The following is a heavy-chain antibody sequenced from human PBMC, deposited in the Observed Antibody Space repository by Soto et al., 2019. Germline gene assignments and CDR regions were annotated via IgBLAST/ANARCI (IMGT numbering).Heavy chain of an antibody. CDR1: GGSISSSSYY. V-gene: IGHV4-39*01. D-gene: IGHD2-15*01. CDR3: VGGREDIVVVVAAPIDY. J-gene: IGHJ4*02. CDR2: IYYSGST. Sequence: SETLSLTCTVSGGSISSSSYYWGWIRQPPGKRLEWIGSIYYSGSTYYSPPLKSRVTISVDTSKNQFSLKLSSVTAADTAVYYCVGGREDIVVVVAAPIDYSGQGTLVTVSS.